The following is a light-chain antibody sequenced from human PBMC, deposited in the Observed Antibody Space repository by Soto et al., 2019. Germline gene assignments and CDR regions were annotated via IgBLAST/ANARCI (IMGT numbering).Light chain of an antibody. CDR1: TSDIGGYDY. CDR3: SSSTTTSALV. J-gene: IGLJ1*01. V-gene: IGLV2-14*01. Sequence: QSALTQPASVSGSPGQSITISCTGTTSDIGGYDYVSWYQHHPGRPPKLLIFEVSDRPSGVSNRFSASKSGNTASLTISGLQTEDEADYFCSSSTTTSALVFGTGTKVTAL. CDR2: EVS.